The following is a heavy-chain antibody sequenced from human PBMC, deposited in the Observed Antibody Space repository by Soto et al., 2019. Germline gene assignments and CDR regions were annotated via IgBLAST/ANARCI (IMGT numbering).Heavy chain of an antibody. CDR2: ISSSSSYT. Sequence: GGSLRLSCAASGFTFSDYYMSWIRQAPGKGLEWVSYISSSSSYTNYADSVKGRFTISRDNAKNSLYLQMNSLRAEDTAVYYCARMKPTTVTTFAFDIWGQGTMVTVSS. CDR1: GFTFSDYY. J-gene: IGHJ3*02. CDR3: ARMKPTTVTTFAFDI. V-gene: IGHV3-11*06. D-gene: IGHD4-17*01.